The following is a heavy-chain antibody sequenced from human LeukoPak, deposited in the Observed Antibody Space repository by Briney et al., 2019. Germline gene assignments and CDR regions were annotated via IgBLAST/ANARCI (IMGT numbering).Heavy chain of an antibody. Sequence: GGSLRLSCVASGFVVSNNYMSWVRQAPGKGLKWVSVIYSDGDTHYADSVKGRFIISRDNSKNTLHLQMNSLRLDDTGVYYCAILPGYWGQGTLVTVSS. CDR2: IYSDGDT. V-gene: IGHV3-66*02. J-gene: IGHJ4*02. CDR1: GFVVSNNY. CDR3: AILPGY.